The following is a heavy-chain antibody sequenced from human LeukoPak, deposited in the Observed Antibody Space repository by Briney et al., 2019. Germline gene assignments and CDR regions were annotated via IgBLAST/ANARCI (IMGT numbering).Heavy chain of an antibody. V-gene: IGHV1-2*02. D-gene: IGHD6-13*01. CDR1: GHTFTGYY. CDR3: AFNSGYSSSWHAFDI. CDR2: INPNSGGT. J-gene: IGHJ3*02. Sequence: ASVKVSCKASGHTFTGYYMHWVRQAPGQGLEWMGWINPNSGGTKYAQKFQGRLTMTRDTSISTAYMDLSRLKSDDTAVYYCAFNSGYSSSWHAFDIWGQGTMVTVSS.